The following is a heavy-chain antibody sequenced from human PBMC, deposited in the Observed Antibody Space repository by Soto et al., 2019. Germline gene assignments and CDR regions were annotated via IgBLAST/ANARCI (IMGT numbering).Heavy chain of an antibody. D-gene: IGHD2-15*01. Sequence: ASVKVSCKASGYTFTSYAMHWVRQAPGQRLEWMGWINAGNGNTKYSQKFRGRVTITRDTSASTAYMELSSLRSEDTAVCYCARDLGGWPDYWGQGTLVTAPQ. CDR1: GYTFTSYA. CDR2: INAGNGNT. CDR3: ARDLGGWPDY. J-gene: IGHJ4*02. V-gene: IGHV1-3*01.